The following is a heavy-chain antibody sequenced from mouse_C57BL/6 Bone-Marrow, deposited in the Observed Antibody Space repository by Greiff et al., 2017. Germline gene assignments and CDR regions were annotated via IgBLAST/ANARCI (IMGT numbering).Heavy chain of an antibody. CDR3: ARDYGSSYWYFDV. Sequence: QVQLQQSGPELVKPGASVKLSCKASGYTFTSYDINWVKQRPGQGLEWIGWIYPRDGSTTYNEKFKGKATLTVDTSYSTAYMELHSLTSEDSAVYCCARDYGSSYWYFDVWGTGTTVTVSS. J-gene: IGHJ1*03. CDR1: GYTFTSYD. CDR2: IYPRDGST. D-gene: IGHD1-1*01. V-gene: IGHV1-85*01.